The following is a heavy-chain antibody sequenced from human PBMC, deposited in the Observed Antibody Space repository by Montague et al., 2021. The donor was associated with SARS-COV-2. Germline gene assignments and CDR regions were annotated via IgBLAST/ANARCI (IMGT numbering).Heavy chain of an antibody. CDR2: INHSGST. J-gene: IGHJ4*02. CDR1: GGSFSGYY. V-gene: IGHV4-34*01. CDR3: ARGSVFRYYDFLTGSRSYFEY. D-gene: IGHD3-9*01. Sequence: SETLSLTCAVYGGSFSGYYWSWIRQPPGKGLEWIGEINHSGSTXXXSSXXXRVTISADTSKKQFSLKMSSVTAADTAVYYCARGSVFRYYDFLTGSRSYFEYWGQGTLVTVSS.